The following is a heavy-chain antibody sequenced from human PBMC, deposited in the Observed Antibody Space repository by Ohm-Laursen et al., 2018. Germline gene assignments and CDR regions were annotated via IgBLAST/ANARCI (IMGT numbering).Heavy chain of an antibody. D-gene: IGHD3-16*01. J-gene: IGHJ6*02. CDR2: ISYDGSNK. CDR1: GFTFSNYG. V-gene: IGHV3-30*18. Sequence: SLRLSCAASGFTFSNYGMHWVRQAPGKGLEWVAVISYDGSNKYYADSVKGRFTISRDNSKNTLYLQMNSLRAEDTAVYYCAKDPGDSVYYYYGMDVWGQGTTVTVSS. CDR3: AKDPGDSVYYYYGMDV.